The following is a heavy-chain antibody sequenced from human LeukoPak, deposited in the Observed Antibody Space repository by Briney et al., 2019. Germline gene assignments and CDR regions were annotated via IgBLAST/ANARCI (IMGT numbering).Heavy chain of an antibody. CDR1: GGSISLSYYY. Sequence: PSETLSLTCSVSGGSISLSYYYWGWIRQPPGKALEWIGSVYYSGTTSYNPSLKSRVTISVDMSKDHFSLRLSSVTAADTAMYYCARDGEVGVGRWFDPWGQGTLVTVSS. CDR2: VYYSGTT. J-gene: IGHJ5*02. D-gene: IGHD1-26*01. V-gene: IGHV4-39*07. CDR3: ARDGEVGVGRWFDP.